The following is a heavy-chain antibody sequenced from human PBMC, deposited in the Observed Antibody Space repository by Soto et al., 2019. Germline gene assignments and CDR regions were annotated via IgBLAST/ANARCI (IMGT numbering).Heavy chain of an antibody. D-gene: IGHD1-1*01. Sequence: ASVKVSCKASGYSFTKYHMHWVRQAPGQGLEWMGWINPGSGVTNQAQKFQGRVTMTRDTSITTTYMELNSLTSDDTAVYYCARVAGHKNARFDTWGQGTLVTVSS. CDR3: ARVAGHKNARFDT. V-gene: IGHV1-2*02. J-gene: IGHJ4*02. CDR2: INPGSGVT. CDR1: GYSFTKYH.